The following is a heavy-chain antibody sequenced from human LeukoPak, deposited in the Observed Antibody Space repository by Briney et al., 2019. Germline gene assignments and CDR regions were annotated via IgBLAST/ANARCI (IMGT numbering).Heavy chain of an antibody. J-gene: IGHJ5*01. CDR2: IKRDGNEK. V-gene: IGHV3-7*01. CDR3: AKEGAYPIITYDS. CDR1: GFTLSRYG. Sequence: GGSLRLSCVASGFTLSRYGMNWVRQAPGKGLEWVANIKRDGNEKNYVDSVRGRFSISRDNAKNSLYLQMDSLRAEDTAVYYCAKEGAYPIITYDSWGQGALVTVSS. D-gene: IGHD3-10*01.